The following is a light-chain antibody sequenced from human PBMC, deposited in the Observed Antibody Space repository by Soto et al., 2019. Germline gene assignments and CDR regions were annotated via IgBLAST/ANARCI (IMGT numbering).Light chain of an antibody. J-gene: IGKJ4*01. CDR3: QQSYTTPLT. CDR1: QNIINY. V-gene: IGKV1-39*01. CDR2: VES. Sequence: DVQVTQSPSSLSASVGDRVTITCRASQNIINYLNWYQQKPGKAPKLLISVESNLQSGVPSRFSGRGSGTEFTLTISSLQPEDFATYYCQQSYTTPLTFGGGTKVEI.